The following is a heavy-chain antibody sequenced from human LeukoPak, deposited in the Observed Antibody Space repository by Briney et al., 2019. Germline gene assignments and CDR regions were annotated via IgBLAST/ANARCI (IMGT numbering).Heavy chain of an antibody. D-gene: IGHD4-17*01. CDR3: AKVPTVTKLHFLFDY. J-gene: IGHJ4*02. CDR2: ISGSGGST. V-gene: IGHV3-23*01. CDR1: GFTFSSYA. Sequence: GGSPRLSCAASGFTFSSYAMSWVRQAPVKGLEWVSAISGSGGSTYYADSVKGRFTISRDNSKNTLYLQMNSLRAEDTAVYYCAKVPTVTKLHFLFDYWGQGTLVTVSS.